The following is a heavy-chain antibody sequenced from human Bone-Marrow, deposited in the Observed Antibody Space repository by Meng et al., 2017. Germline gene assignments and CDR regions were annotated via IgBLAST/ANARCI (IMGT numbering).Heavy chain of an antibody. Sequence: GESLKISCAASGFTFSSYSMNWVRQAPGKGLEWVSSISSSSSYIYYADSVKGRFTISRDNAKNSLHLQMNSLRAEDTAVYYCASSIAARSGFDYWGQGTLVTVSS. CDR2: ISSSSSYI. J-gene: IGHJ4*02. CDR1: GFTFSSYS. V-gene: IGHV3-21*01. D-gene: IGHD6-6*01. CDR3: ASSIAARSGFDY.